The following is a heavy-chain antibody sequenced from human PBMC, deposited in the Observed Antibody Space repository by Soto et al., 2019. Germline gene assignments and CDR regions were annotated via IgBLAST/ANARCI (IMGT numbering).Heavy chain of an antibody. Sequence: GGSLRLSCAASGFTFSSYAMSWVRQAPGKGLEWVSAISGSGGSTYYADSVKGRFTVSRDNSKNTLYLQMNSLRAEDTAVYYCAKAGPWVYYSNYGSLRYWGQGTLVTVSS. CDR2: ISGSGGST. D-gene: IGHD4-4*01. J-gene: IGHJ4*02. CDR3: AKAGPWVYYSNYGSLRY. CDR1: GFTFSSYA. V-gene: IGHV3-23*01.